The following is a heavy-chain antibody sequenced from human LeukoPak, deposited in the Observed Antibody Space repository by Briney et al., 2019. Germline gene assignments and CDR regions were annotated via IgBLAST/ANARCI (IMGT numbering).Heavy chain of an antibody. V-gene: IGHV4-34*01. Sequence: PPETLSLTCAVYGGSFSGYHWSWIRQPPGKGLEWIGEINHSGSTNYNPSLKSRVTISVDTSKNQFSLKLSSVTAADTAVYYCATSSYITMIGYWGQGTLVTVSS. CDR1: GGSFSGYH. D-gene: IGHD3-22*01. CDR2: INHSGST. CDR3: ATSSYITMIGY. J-gene: IGHJ4*02.